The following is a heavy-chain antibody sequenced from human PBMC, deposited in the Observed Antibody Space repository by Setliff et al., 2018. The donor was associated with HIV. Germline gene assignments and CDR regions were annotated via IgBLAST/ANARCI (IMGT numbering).Heavy chain of an antibody. CDR3: AREGLWFGDRGYFMDV. Sequence: VASVKVSCKASGGSFSSYAISWVRQAPGQGLEWMGGIIPIFGTAKYAQKFQGRVTITTDESTSTAYMELSSLGSEDTAVYYCAREGLWFGDRGYFMDVWGEGTAVTVSS. J-gene: IGHJ6*03. V-gene: IGHV1-69*05. CDR2: IIPIFGTA. D-gene: IGHD3-10*01. CDR1: GGSFSSYA.